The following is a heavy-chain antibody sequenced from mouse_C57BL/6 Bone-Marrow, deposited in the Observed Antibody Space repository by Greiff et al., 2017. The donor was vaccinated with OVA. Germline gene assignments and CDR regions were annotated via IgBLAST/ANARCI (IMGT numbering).Heavy chain of an antibody. J-gene: IGHJ2*01. CDR1: GYSFTDYN. CDR3: ARGGDYYGPDYFDY. Sequence: EVQLQQSGPELVKPGASVKISCKASGYSFTDYNMNWVKQSHGKSLEWIGVINPNYGTTSYNQQFKGKATLTVAQSSSTAYMQLNSLTSEDSAVYYGARGGDYYGPDYFDYWGQGTTLTVSS. V-gene: IGHV1-39*01. D-gene: IGHD1-1*01. CDR2: INPNYGTT.